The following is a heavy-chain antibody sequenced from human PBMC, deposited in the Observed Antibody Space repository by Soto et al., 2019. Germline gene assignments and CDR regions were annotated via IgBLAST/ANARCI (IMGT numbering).Heavy chain of an antibody. CDR3: ARGNDGPLYYYYGMDV. CDR2: IYYSGST. D-gene: IGHD2-8*01. Sequence: PSETLSLTCTVSGGSINGYFWSWIRQPPGKGLEWIGYIYYSGSTNYIPSLKSRVTISVDTSKNQFSLKLYSVTETDTAVYYCARGNDGPLYYYYGMDVWGQGTTVTVSS. CDR1: GGSINGYF. J-gene: IGHJ6*02. V-gene: IGHV4-59*01.